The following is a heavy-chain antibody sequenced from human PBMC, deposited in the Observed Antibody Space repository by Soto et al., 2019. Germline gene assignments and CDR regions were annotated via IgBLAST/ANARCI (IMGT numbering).Heavy chain of an antibody. V-gene: IGHV3-15*07. D-gene: IGHD6-19*01. J-gene: IGHJ4*02. CDR2: IKSKTDGGTT. CDR3: TPLALKYSSGWYEFSD. Sequence: EVQLVESGGGLVKPGGSLRLSCAASGFTFSNVWMNWVRQAPGKGLDWVGRIKSKTDGGTTDYAAPVKGRFTISRDDSKNTLYLKMNSLKTADTAVYYCTPLALKYSSGWYEFSDWGQGTLVTVSS. CDR1: GFTFSNVW.